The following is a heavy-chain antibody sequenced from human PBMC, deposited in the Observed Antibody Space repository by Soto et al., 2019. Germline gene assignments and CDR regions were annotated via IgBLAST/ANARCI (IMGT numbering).Heavy chain of an antibody. J-gene: IGHJ4*02. CDR1: RSSISRRGYY. Sequence: TLPLTGTLCRSSISRRGYYWSWIRQHPGKGLEWIEYIYYSGTTYYNPSLKSRVTISVDTSKNKFSLKLSSVTAADTAVYYCAREPLTWGQGTLVTVSS. CDR2: IYYSGTT. D-gene: IGHD3-16*02. V-gene: IGHV4-31*02. CDR3: AREPLT.